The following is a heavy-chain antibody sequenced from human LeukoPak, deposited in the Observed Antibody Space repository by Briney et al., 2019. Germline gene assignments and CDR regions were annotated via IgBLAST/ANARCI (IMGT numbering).Heavy chain of an antibody. D-gene: IGHD2-2*01. CDR3: AREIRIVVVPAAINYYYYGMDV. J-gene: IGHJ6*02. CDR2: ISAYNGNT. Sequence: ASVKVSCKASGYTFTSYGISWVRQAPGQGLEWMGWISAYNGNTNYAQKLQGRVTMTRDTSTSTVYMELSSLRSEDTAVYYCAREIRIVVVPAAINYYYYGMDVWGQGTTVTVSS. V-gene: IGHV1-18*01. CDR1: GYTFTSYG.